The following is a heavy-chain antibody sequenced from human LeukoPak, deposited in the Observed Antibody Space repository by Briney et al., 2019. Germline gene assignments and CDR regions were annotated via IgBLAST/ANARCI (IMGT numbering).Heavy chain of an antibody. D-gene: IGHD5-12*01. V-gene: IGHV5-51*01. CDR1: GYSFTSYW. CDR2: IYPGDSDT. Sequence: GESLKISCKGSGYSFTSYWIGWVRQLPGKGLEWMGIIYPGDSDTRYSPSFQGQVTISADKSISTAYLQWSSLKASDTAMYYCARLVRASGYDFPYGDHLDYWGQGTLVTVSS. J-gene: IGHJ4*02. CDR3: ARLVRASGYDFPYGDHLDY.